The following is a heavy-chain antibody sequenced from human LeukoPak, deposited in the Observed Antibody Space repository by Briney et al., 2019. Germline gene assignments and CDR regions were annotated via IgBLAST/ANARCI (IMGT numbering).Heavy chain of an antibody. D-gene: IGHD6-13*01. Sequence: ASVRVSCRVSGYTLTKLSMHWVRQAPGKGLEWMGGFDPEDGETIYAQKFQGRVTMTEDTSTDTAYMELSSLRSEDTAVYYCATVKGYSSSWYNDYWGQGTLVTVSS. V-gene: IGHV1-24*01. J-gene: IGHJ4*02. CDR1: GYTLTKLS. CDR3: ATVKGYSSSWYNDY. CDR2: FDPEDGET.